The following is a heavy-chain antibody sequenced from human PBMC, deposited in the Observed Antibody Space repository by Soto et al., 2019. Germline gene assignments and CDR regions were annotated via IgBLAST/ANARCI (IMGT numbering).Heavy chain of an antibody. CDR1: GGSISSGGYS. CDR3: ASRATMVRGVIALLGFDP. CDR2: IYHSGST. D-gene: IGHD3-10*01. V-gene: IGHV4-30-2*01. Sequence: SETLSLTCAVSGGSISSGGYSWSWIRQPPGKGLEWIGYIYHSGSTYYNPSLKSRVTISVDRSKNQFSLKLSSVTAADTAVYYCASRATMVRGVIALLGFDPWGQGTLVTVSS. J-gene: IGHJ5*02.